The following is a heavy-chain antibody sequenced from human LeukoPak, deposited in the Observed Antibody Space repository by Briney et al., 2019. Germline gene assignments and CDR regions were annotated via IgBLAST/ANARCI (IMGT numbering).Heavy chain of an antibody. D-gene: IGHD6-19*01. CDR1: GFTVSSNY. J-gene: IGHJ4*02. CDR2: ISSSSSTI. Sequence: GGSLRLSCAASGFTVSSNYMSWVRQATGKALEGVSYISSSSSTIYYADSVKGRFTISRDNAKNSLYLQMNSLRAEDTAVYYCARSPGYSSGWYDYWGQGTLATVSS. CDR3: ARSPGYSSGWYDY. V-gene: IGHV3-48*04.